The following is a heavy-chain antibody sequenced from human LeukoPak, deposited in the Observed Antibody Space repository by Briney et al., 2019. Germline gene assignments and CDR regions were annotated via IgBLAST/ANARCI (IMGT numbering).Heavy chain of an antibody. CDR3: ARDVRY. CDR1: GFTFSDSW. V-gene: IGHV3-7*04. CDR2: MNQNGDQT. J-gene: IGHJ4*02. Sequence: GDSLRLSCAGSGFTFSDSWMNWVRQAPGKGLEWVATMNQNGDQTNYADSVRGRFTISRDNAKNSLYLQMNSLRAEGTAVYYCARDVRYWGQGTLVTVSS.